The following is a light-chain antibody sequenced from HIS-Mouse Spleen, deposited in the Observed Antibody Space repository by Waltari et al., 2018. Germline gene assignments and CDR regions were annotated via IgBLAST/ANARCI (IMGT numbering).Light chain of an antibody. Sequence: EIVLTQSPGTLSLSPGERATLSFRASPIVSSSYLAWYQQKPGQAPRLLIYGASSRATGIPDRFSGSGSGTDFTLTISRLEPEDFAVYYCQQYGSSPPITFGQGTRLEIK. V-gene: IGKV3-20*01. CDR3: QQYGSSPPIT. CDR2: GAS. J-gene: IGKJ5*01. CDR1: PIVSSSY.